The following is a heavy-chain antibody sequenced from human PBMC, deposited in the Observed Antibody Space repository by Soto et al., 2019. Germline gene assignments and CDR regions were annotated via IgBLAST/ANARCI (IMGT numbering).Heavy chain of an antibody. CDR1: GYMFTSYW. V-gene: IGHV5-51*01. Sequence: PGESLKISCKGSGYMFTSYWIGWARQMPGKGLEWMGIIYPGDSDTKYNPSFQGQVTISADKSITTTYLQWSSLKASDTAIYYCAASIFYYGMDVWGQGTTVTVSS. CDR2: IYPGDSDT. CDR3: AASIFYYGMDV. J-gene: IGHJ6*02.